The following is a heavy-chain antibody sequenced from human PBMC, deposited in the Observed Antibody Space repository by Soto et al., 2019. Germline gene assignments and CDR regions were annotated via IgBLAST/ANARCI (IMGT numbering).Heavy chain of an antibody. V-gene: IGHV1-46*01. J-gene: IGHJ4*02. CDR2: INPSGGST. CDR3: ARDPHSRGYSSGWDN. D-gene: IGHD6-19*01. CDR1: GYTFTSYY. Sequence: ASVKVSCKASGYTFTSYYMHWVRQAPGQGLEWMEIINPSGGSTSYAQKFQGRVTMTRDTSTSTVYMELSSLRSEDTAVYYCARDPHSRGYSSGWDNWGQGTLVTVSS.